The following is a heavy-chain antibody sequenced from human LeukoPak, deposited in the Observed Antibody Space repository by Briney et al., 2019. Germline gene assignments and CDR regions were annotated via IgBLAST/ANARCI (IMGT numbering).Heavy chain of an antibody. CDR3: ARGPGSRDGYNFAY. J-gene: IGHJ4*02. CDR1: GFTFSNAW. CDR2: ISSSSSYI. V-gene: IGHV3-21*01. Sequence: GGSLRLSCAASGFTFSNAWMSWVRQAPGKGLEWVSSISSSSSYIYYADSVKGRFTISRDNAKNSLYLQMNSLRAEDTAVYYCARGPGSRDGYNFAYWGQGTLVTVSS. D-gene: IGHD5-24*01.